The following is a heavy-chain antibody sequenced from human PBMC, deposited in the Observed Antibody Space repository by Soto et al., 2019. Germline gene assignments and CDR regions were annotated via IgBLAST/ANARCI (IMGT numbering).Heavy chain of an antibody. CDR3: ARDGVGPHGMDV. D-gene: IGHD2-8*01. CDR1: GASVTSYY. V-gene: IGHV4-4*07. J-gene: IGHJ6*02. CDR2: IYTSGNT. Sequence: QVQLQGSDPRLLKPSETLSLTCTVSGASVTSYYWSWIRQPAGKGPGWIGRIYTSGNTDYNPSLKSRVTLSLETSQNQVSLKLSSVTAADTAIYYCARDGVGPHGMDVWGQGTTVTVSS.